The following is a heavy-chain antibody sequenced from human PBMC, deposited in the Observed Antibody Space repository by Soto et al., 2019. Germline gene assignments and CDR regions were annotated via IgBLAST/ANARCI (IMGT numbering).Heavy chain of an antibody. CDR1: GFTLSTYA. CDR3: AKDAEYNDGFWLMDH. Sequence: EVQLLESGGGLVQPGGSLRLSCAASGFTLSTYAMTWVRQAPGKGLEGVSGIVGSGEDIHYADSVKGRFTISKDISRNTLYLQMNSLRADDTAVYYCAKDAEYNDGFWLMDHWGQGTLVTVSS. V-gene: IGHV3-23*01. CDR2: IVGSGEDI. J-gene: IGHJ4*02. D-gene: IGHD3-16*01.